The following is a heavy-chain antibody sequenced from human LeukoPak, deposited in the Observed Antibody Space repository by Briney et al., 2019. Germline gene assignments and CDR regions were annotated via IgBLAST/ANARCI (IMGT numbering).Heavy chain of an antibody. Sequence: GGSLRLSCTASGVTFGDYAMSWFRQAPGKGLEWVGFIRTKAYGGSTEYAASVKGRFTISSDDSKSIAYLQMRSLKTEDTAVYYCTRGKGDQGWYWGQGTLVTVSS. CDR1: GVTFGDYA. D-gene: IGHD2-15*01. V-gene: IGHV3-49*03. J-gene: IGHJ4*02. CDR3: TRGKGDQGWY. CDR2: IRTKAYGGST.